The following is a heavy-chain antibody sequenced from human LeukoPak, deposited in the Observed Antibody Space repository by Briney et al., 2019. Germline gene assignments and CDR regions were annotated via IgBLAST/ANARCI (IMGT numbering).Heavy chain of an antibody. J-gene: IGHJ4*02. CDR3: ARSGYYDSSRVDY. Sequence: SETLSLTCTVSGYSISSGYYWGWIRQPPGKGLEWIGSIYHSGSTYHNPSLKSRVTISVDTSKNQFSLKLSSVTAADTAVYYCARSGYYDSSRVDYWGQGTLVTVSS. D-gene: IGHD3-22*01. CDR2: IYHSGST. CDR1: GYSISSGYY. V-gene: IGHV4-38-2*02.